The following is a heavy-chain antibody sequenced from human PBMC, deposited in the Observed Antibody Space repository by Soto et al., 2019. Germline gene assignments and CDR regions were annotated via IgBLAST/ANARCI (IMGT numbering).Heavy chain of an antibody. CDR2: IYYSGST. CDR3: ARDRGTDCSGGSCYPGWDDAFDI. D-gene: IGHD2-15*01. CDR1: GGSISSYY. Sequence: SETLSLTCTVSGGSISSYYWSWIRQPPGKGLEWIGYIYYSGSTNYNPSLKSRVTISVDTSKNQFSLKLSSVTAADTAVYYCARDRGTDCSGGSCYPGWDDAFDIWGQGTMVTVSS. V-gene: IGHV4-59*01. J-gene: IGHJ3*02.